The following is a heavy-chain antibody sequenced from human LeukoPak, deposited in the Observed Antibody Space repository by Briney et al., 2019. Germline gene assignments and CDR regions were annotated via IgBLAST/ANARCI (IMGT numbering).Heavy chain of an antibody. CDR2: IYPGDSDT. CDR1: GYSFTSYW. J-gene: IGHJ4*02. D-gene: IGHD7-27*01. V-gene: IGHV5-51*01. Sequence: GESLKISCKGSGYSFTSYWIGWVRQMPGKGLEWMGIIYPGDSDTRYSPSFQGQVTISADKSISTAYLQWSSLKASYTAMYYCARLSPRISGPLTGGFDYWGQGTLVTVSS. CDR3: ARLSPRISGPLTGGFDY.